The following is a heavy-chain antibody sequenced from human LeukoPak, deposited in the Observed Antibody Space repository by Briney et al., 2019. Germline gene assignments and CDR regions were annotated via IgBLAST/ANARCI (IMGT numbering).Heavy chain of an antibody. CDR1: GFTFSSYA. Sequence: GGSLRLSCAASGFTFSSYALSGFRRPQGRGLDGVSTISGSGAYTYYADSVKGRFTISRDNSKNTLYLQMNSLRAEDTAVYYCAKYFASGSYYKLPHWGQGTLVTVSS. J-gene: IGHJ1*01. D-gene: IGHD3-10*01. CDR2: ISGSGAYT. CDR3: AKYFASGSYYKLPH. V-gene: IGHV3-23*01.